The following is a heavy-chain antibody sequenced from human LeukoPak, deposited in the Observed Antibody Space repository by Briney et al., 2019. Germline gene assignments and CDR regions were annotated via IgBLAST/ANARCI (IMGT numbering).Heavy chain of an antibody. Sequence: GRSLRLTCAASGFTFRHYAMHWVRQAPGKGLEWVAFISYDGNDKYYADSVKGRFTIYRDNSKNTLYLQMNSLRAEDTAVYYCAKDEPGSYSPSDYWGQGTLVTVSS. CDR2: ISYDGNDK. CDR3: AKDEPGSYSPSDY. D-gene: IGHD3-10*01. V-gene: IGHV3-30*18. CDR1: GFTFRHYA. J-gene: IGHJ4*02.